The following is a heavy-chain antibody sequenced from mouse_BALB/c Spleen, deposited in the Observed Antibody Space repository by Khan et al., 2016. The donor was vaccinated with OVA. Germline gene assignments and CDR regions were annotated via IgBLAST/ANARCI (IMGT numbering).Heavy chain of an antibody. V-gene: IGHV9-3-1*01. J-gene: IGHJ4*01. CDR2: INTYTGEP. D-gene: IGHD2-10*01. Sequence: QIQLVQSGPELKKPGETVKISCKASGYTFTNYGMNWVKQAPGKGLKWMGWINTYTGEPTYADDFKGRFAFSLETSASTAYLQINNLKNEDTATYFCARPPYFSCFMVYWGQGTSVTVSS. CDR1: GYTFTNYG. CDR3: ARPPYFSCFMVY.